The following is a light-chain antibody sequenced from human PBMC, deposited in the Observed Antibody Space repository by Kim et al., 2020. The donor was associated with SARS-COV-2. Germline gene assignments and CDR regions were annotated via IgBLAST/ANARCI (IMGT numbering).Light chain of an antibody. Sequence: DIVMTQSPDSLAVSLGDRATISCKSSQSVLYSHDNKNYLAWYQQKSGQPPKLLIYWASTRESGVPDRFSGSGSGTDFTLTISSLQAEDVAVYYCQQYYSSPGYTFGQGTKLEI. V-gene: IGKV4-1*01. CDR1: QSVLYSHDNKNY. J-gene: IGKJ2*01. CDR3: QQYYSSPGYT. CDR2: WAS.